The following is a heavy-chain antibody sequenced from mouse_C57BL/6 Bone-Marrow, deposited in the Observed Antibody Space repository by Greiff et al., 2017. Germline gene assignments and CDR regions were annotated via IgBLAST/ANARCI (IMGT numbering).Heavy chain of an antibody. J-gene: IGHJ3*01. Sequence: VQLQQSGAELVRPGTSVKMSCKASGYTFTNYWIGWAKQRPGHGLEWIGDIYPGGGYTNYNEKFKGKATLTADTSSSTAYMQFSSLTSEDSAIYYCASGGYYKGWFAYWGQGTLVTVSA. CDR3: ASGGYYKGWFAY. D-gene: IGHD1-1*01. V-gene: IGHV1-63*01. CDR2: IYPGGGYT. CDR1: GYTFTNYW.